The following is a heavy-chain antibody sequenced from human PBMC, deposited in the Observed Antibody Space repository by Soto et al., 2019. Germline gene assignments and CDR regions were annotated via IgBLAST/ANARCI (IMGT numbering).Heavy chain of an antibody. J-gene: IGHJ4*02. V-gene: IGHV3-64D*06. CDR2: STYVGGTP. D-gene: IGHD3-3*01. CDR1: GFDLQDYG. CDR3: VNDSSLGRFPDY. Sequence: HPGGSLRLSCSASGFDLQDYGMHWVRQPPGKGLEQVAASTYVGGTPYYVESVNGRFTVSRDNSKNTLYLQMGSLRPEDTDIYFWVNDSSLGRFPDYWGQGTLLKVSS.